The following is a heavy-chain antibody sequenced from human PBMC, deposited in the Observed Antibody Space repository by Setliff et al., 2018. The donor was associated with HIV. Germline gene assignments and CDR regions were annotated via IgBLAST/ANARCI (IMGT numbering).Heavy chain of an antibody. CDR3: AREPPSSNPTLQYAFDL. CDR2: INGYSGKT. J-gene: IGHJ3*01. D-gene: IGHD4-4*01. V-gene: IGHV1-18*01. CDR1: GYTFSNFG. Sequence: ASVKVSCKSSGYTFSNFGVSWVRQAPGQGLEWLGYINGYSGKTHFSPRLQGRLTMTTDTSTDTVYLELRGLASDDTAVYFCAREPPSSNPTLQYAFDLWGQGTMVTVSS.